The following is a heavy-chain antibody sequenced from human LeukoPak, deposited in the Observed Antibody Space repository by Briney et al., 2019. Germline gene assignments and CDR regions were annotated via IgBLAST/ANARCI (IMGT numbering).Heavy chain of an antibody. J-gene: IGHJ4*02. Sequence: GGSLRLSCAVSGFTVSSNYMSWVRQAPGKGLDWVSGIYSGGSTYYADSVKGRFTISRDNAKNTLYLQMNSLRVEDTAVYYCARGNSFDYWGQGTLVTVSS. CDR2: IYSGGST. CDR1: GFTVSSNY. V-gene: IGHV3-66*01. CDR3: ARGNSFDY.